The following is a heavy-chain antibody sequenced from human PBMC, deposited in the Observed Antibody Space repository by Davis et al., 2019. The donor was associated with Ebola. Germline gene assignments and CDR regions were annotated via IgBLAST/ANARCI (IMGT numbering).Heavy chain of an antibody. CDR1: GGSISSSNW. CDR3: AREIVVVPAAIVRVHAFDI. Sequence: PTETLSLTCAVSGGSISSSNWWSWVRQPPGKGLEWIGEIYHSGSTNYNPSLKSRVTISVDKSKNQFSLKLSSVTAADTAVYYCAREIVVVPAAIVRVHAFDIWGQGTMVTVSS. D-gene: IGHD2-2*02. CDR2: IYHSGST. V-gene: IGHV4-4*02. J-gene: IGHJ3*02.